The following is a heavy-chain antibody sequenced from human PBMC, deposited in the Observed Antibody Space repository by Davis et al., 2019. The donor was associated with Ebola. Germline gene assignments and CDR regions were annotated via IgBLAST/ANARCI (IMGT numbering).Heavy chain of an antibody. D-gene: IGHD3-3*01. Sequence: PSETLSLTCTVSGGSISSSSYYWGWIRQPPGKGLEWIGSIYYSGSTYYNPSLKSRVTISVDTSKNQFSLKLSSVTAADTAVYYCARDFPAYYDFWSGYHSYYMDVWGKGTTVTVSS. J-gene: IGHJ6*03. CDR3: ARDFPAYYDFWSGYHSYYMDV. V-gene: IGHV4-39*07. CDR2: IYYSGST. CDR1: GGSISSSSYY.